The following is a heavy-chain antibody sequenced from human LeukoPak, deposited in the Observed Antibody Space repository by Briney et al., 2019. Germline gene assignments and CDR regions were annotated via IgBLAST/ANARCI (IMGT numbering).Heavy chain of an antibody. Sequence: GGSLRLSCAASGFTFSSYWMHWVRQAPGKGLVWASHINSDGSSTSYADSVKGRFTISRDNAKNTLYLQMNSLRAEDTAVYYCARAEYSYVDYWGQGTLVTVSS. J-gene: IGHJ4*02. CDR3: ARAEYSYVDY. CDR2: INSDGSST. D-gene: IGHD5-18*01. CDR1: GFTFSSYW. V-gene: IGHV3-74*01.